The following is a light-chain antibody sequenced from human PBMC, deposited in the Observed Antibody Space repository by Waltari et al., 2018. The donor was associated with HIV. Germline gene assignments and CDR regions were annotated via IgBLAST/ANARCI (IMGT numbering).Light chain of an antibody. Sequence: EIVLTQSPATLSLSPGERATLSCRASQRVSSYLAWYQQKPGQAPRLLIYDASNRATGIPARFSGSGSGTDFTLTISSLEPEDFAVYYCQQRSKWPPTFGQGTKLEI. CDR3: QQRSKWPPT. CDR2: DAS. CDR1: QRVSSY. V-gene: IGKV3-11*01. J-gene: IGKJ2*01.